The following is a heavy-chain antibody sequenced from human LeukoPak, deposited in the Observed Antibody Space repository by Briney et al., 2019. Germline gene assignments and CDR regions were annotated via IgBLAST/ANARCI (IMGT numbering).Heavy chain of an antibody. CDR2: VDGGGGGT. CDR1: GFTLSSYA. J-gene: IGHJ4*02. D-gene: IGHD1-1*01. Sequence: GGSLRLSCAASGFTLSSYAMTWVRQAPGRGLEWVSSVDGGGGGTYYADSVKGRFTASRDNAKNSLFLQMNSLRAEDTAIYYCARSLTTLTYEGYWGQGTLVTVSS. CDR3: ARSLTTLTYEGY. V-gene: IGHV3-23*01.